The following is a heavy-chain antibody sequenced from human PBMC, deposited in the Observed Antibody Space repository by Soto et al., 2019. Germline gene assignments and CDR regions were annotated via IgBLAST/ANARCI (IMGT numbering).Heavy chain of an antibody. CDR3: ARHALDFWSGQDAFDI. V-gene: IGHV4-59*08. D-gene: IGHD3-3*01. CDR2: IYYSGST. CDR1: GGSISRYY. Sequence: ETLSLTCTGSGGSISRYYWSWIRQPPGKGLEWIGYIYYSGSTNYNPSLKSRVTISVDTSKNQFSLKLSSVTAADTAVYYCARHALDFWSGQDAFDIWGQGTMVTVSS. J-gene: IGHJ3*02.